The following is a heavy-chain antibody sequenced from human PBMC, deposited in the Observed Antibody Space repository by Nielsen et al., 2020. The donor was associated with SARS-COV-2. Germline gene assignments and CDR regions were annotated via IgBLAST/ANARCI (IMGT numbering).Heavy chain of an antibody. CDR2: ISAYNGNT. Sequence: ASVKVSCQASGYTFTSYGISWVRQAPAQGLEWMGWISAYNGNTSYAQKFQGRVTMTRDTSTSTVYMELSSLRSEDTAVYYCARERLYGMDVWGQGTTVTVSS. J-gene: IGHJ6*02. D-gene: IGHD3-16*01. CDR3: ARERLYGMDV. V-gene: IGHV1-18*01. CDR1: GYTFTSYG.